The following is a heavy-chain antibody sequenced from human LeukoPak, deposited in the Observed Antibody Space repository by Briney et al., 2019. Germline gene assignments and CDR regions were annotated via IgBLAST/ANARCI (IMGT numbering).Heavy chain of an antibody. CDR3: ARGRMLGGYSGYGY. Sequence: ASVKVSCKASGYTFTSYDINWVRQATGQGLEWMGWMNPNSGNTGYAQKFQGRVTMTRNTSISTAYMELNSLRSEDTAVYYCARGRMLGGYSGYGYWGQGTLVTVSS. J-gene: IGHJ4*02. D-gene: IGHD5-12*01. CDR2: MNPNSGNT. V-gene: IGHV1-8*01. CDR1: GYTFTSYD.